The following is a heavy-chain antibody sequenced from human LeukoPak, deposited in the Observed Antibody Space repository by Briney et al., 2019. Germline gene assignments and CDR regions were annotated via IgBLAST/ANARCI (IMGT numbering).Heavy chain of an antibody. CDR2: IKPDGNEK. V-gene: IGHV3-7*02. CDR3: VVNGRGY. J-gene: IGHJ4*02. Sequence: PGGSLRLSCAASGFTFSTYWMSWARQAPGRGLEWVANIKPDGNEKYYVDSVRGRFTISRDNAKNSLYLQMNSLRAEDTAVYYCVVNGRGYWGQGTLVTVSS. CDR1: GFTFSTYW.